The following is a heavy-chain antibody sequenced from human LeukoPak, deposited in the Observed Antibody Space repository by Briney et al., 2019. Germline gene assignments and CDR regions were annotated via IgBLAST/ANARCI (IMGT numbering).Heavy chain of an antibody. CDR3: ATDAYYYDSSGYSTSVHYFDY. D-gene: IGHD3-22*01. Sequence: ASVKVSCKASGYTFTGYYMHWVRQAPGQGLEWMGRINPNSGGTNYAQTFQGRVTMTRDTSISTAYMELSRLRSDDTAVYYCATDAYYYDSSGYSTSVHYFDYWGQGTQVTVSS. CDR1: GYTFTGYY. V-gene: IGHV1-2*06. CDR2: INPNSGGT. J-gene: IGHJ4*02.